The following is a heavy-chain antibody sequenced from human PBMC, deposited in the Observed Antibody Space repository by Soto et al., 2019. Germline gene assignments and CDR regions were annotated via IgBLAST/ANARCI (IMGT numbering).Heavy chain of an antibody. CDR1: GGTFSSYT. D-gene: IGHD2-2*01. V-gene: IGHV1-69*02. Sequence: ASVKVSCKASGGTFSSYTISWVRQAPGQGLEWMGRIIPILGIANYAQKFQGRVTITADKSTSTAYMELSSLRSEDTAMYYCARHDCSSTSCYVGRYYMDVWGKGTTVTVSS. CDR2: IIPILGIA. J-gene: IGHJ6*03. CDR3: ARHDCSSTSCYVGRYYMDV.